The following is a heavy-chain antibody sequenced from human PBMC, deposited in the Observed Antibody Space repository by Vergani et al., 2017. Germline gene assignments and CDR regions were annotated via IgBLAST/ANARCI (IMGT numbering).Heavy chain of an antibody. D-gene: IGHD2-2*01. CDR3: AREYQLPYYYYGMDV. CDR1: GFTFSHYS. Sequence: EVQMVESGGGLVKPGGSLRLSCVASGFTFSHYSMNWVRQAPGKGLEWVSSISGNNDDVYYADSVKGRFTISRDNAKNSLYLQMNSLRAEDTAVYYCAREYQLPYYYYGMDVWGQGTTVTVSS. J-gene: IGHJ6*02. CDR2: ISGNNDDV. V-gene: IGHV3-21*01.